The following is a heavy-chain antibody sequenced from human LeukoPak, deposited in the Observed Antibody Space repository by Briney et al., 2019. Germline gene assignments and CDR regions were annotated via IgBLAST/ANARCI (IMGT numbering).Heavy chain of an antibody. CDR1: GGSFSGYY. D-gene: IGHD6-13*01. CDR2: INHSGST. J-gene: IGHJ6*03. CDR3: ARGTEQQLVDYYYYMDV. V-gene: IGHV4-34*01. Sequence: SETLSLTCAVYGGSFSGYYWSWIRQPPGKGLEWIGEINHSGSTNYNPSLKSRVTISVDTSKNQFSLKLSSVTAADTAVYYCARGTEQQLVDYYYYMDVWGKGTTVTVSS.